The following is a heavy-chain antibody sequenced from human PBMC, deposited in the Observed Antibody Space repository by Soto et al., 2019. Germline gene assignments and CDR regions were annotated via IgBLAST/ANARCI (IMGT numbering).Heavy chain of an antibody. CDR1: GYTFTGYY. V-gene: IGHV1-2*02. J-gene: IGHJ6*02. Sequence: ASVKVSCKASGYTFTGYYMHWVRQAPGQGLEWMGWINPNSGGTNYAQKFQGRVTMTRDTSISTAYMEPSRLRSDDTAVYYCARDPLVVVAASDGMDVWGQGTTVTVSS. CDR2: INPNSGGT. D-gene: IGHD2-15*01. CDR3: ARDPLVVVAASDGMDV.